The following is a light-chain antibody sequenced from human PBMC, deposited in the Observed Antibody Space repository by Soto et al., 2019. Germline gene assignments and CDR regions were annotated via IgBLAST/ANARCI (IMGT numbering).Light chain of an antibody. J-gene: IGKJ2*01. CDR3: PQYGTSLYT. CDR1: QSVSSSY. V-gene: IGKV3-20*01. CDR2: GAS. Sequence: EIVLTQSPGTLSLSPGDRATLSCRASQSVSSSYLAWYQQKPGQAPRLLIYGASSRATGIPDRFSGSGSGTDFTLTISRLEPEDFAVYYCPQYGTSLYTFGQGTKLEI.